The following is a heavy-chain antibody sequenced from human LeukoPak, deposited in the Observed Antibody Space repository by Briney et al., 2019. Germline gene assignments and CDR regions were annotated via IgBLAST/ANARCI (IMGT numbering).Heavy chain of an antibody. CDR2: IYYSGST. J-gene: IGHJ4*02. CDR1: GGSISSYY. D-gene: IGHD1-1*01. V-gene: IGHV4-59*08. CDR3: ARSFSDNFFFEN. Sequence: PSETLSLTCTVSGGSISSYYWNWIRQPPGKGLEWIGYIYYSGSTNYNPSLKSRVTLSLDPSKNQFFLDLTSVTAADTAVYYCARSFSDNFFFENWGQGTLVTVSS.